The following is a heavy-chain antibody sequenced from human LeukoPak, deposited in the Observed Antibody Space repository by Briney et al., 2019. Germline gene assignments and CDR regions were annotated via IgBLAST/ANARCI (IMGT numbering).Heavy chain of an antibody. CDR2: ISPDNGDT. CDR3: ARVVRQQLVPHFDY. Sequence: ASVKVSCKASGYTFTGYYIHWVRQAPGHGLEWMGWISPDNGDTHYAQKFQGRVTMTRDTSISTVYMELSRLRNDDTAVYYCARVVRQQLVPHFDYWGQGTLVTVSS. D-gene: IGHD6-13*01. J-gene: IGHJ4*02. V-gene: IGHV1-2*02. CDR1: GYTFTGYY.